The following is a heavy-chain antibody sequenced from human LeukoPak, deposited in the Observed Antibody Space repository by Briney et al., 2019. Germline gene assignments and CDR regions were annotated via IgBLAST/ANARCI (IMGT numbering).Heavy chain of an antibody. V-gene: IGHV3-21*01. CDR1: GFTFSSYS. J-gene: IGHJ3*02. D-gene: IGHD3-3*01. CDR2: IYI. CDR3: ARDGYDFWSGYNAFDI. Sequence: PGGSLRLSCAASGFTFSSYSMNWVCQAPGKGLEWVSSIYIYYADSVKGRLTISRENAKNSLYLQMNSLRAEDTAVYYCARDGYDFWSGYNAFDIWGQGTMVTVSS.